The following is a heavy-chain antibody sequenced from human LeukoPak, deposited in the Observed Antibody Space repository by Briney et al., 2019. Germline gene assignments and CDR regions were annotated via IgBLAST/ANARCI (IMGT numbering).Heavy chain of an antibody. CDR1: GGSISSGGYS. V-gene: IGHV4-30-4*07. J-gene: IGHJ6*04. Sequence: SETLSHTCTVSGGSISSGGYSWSWVRQPPGKGLEWIGYIYYSGSTYYNPSLKSRVTIPVDTSKNQFSLKLSSVTAADTAVYYCARDRVGVDVWGKGTTVTVSS. CDR2: IYYSGST. CDR3: ARDRVGVDV. D-gene: IGHD3-10*01.